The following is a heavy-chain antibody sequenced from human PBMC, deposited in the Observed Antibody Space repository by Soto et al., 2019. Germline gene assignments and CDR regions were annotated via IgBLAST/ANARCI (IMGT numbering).Heavy chain of an antibody. J-gene: IGHJ6*02. Sequence: GGSLSLSCAASGFTFSSYSMNWVRQAPGKGLEWVSSISSSSSYIYYADSVKGRFTISRDNAKNSLYLQMNSLRAEDTAVYYCARDTVGWLQQAGMDVWGQGTTVTVSS. V-gene: IGHV3-21*01. CDR1: GFTFSSYS. CDR3: ARDTVGWLQQAGMDV. D-gene: IGHD5-18*01. CDR2: ISSSSSYI.